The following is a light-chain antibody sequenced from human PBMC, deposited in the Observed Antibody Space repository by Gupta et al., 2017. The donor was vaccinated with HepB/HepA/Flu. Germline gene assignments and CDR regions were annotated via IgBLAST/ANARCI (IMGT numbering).Light chain of an antibody. Sequence: SYVLTQPPSVSVAPGKTATMTCGGNNIGSGSVHWYQQKPGQAPVGVIYYDSQRPSGIPERFSGSNSGNTATRLIRRVEAGEEADEYCQVWDGSGKLRVFGGGTKLTVL. CDR3: QVWDGSGKLRV. CDR1: NIGSGS. V-gene: IGLV3-21*04. J-gene: IGLJ3*02. CDR2: YDS.